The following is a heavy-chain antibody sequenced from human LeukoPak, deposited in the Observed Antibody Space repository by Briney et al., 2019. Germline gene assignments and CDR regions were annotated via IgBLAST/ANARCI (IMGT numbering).Heavy chain of an antibody. CDR2: ISHDGRTK. J-gene: IGHJ4*02. V-gene: IGHV3-30*04. CDR1: GFNFDDYA. CDR3: ARPSPPGDGYNPPDH. Sequence: GRSLRLSCAASGFNFDDYAMHWVRQPLGKGLEWVAVISHDGRTKYYADSMKGRITISRDNSKNTLFLQMNNLRSEDTAVYFCARPSPPGDGYNPPDHWGQGTLVTVSS. D-gene: IGHD5-24*01.